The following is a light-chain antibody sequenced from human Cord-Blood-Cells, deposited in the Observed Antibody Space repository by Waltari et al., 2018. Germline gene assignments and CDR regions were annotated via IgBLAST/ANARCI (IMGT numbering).Light chain of an antibody. Sequence: QSALTQPASVSGSPGQSITISCTGTSSDVGGYNYVSWSQQHPGKAPKLMIYDVSNRPAGVSNRFSGSKSGNTASLTSSGLQAEDEADYYCSSYTSSSTLYVFGTGTKVTVL. V-gene: IGLV2-14*01. CDR2: DVS. CDR3: SSYTSSSTLYV. CDR1: SSDVGGYNY. J-gene: IGLJ1*01.